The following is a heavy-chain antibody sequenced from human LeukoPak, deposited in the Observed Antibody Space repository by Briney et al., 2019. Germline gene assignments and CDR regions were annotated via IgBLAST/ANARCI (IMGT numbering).Heavy chain of an antibody. CDR3: ARDDYGDYSFDY. Sequence: SETLSLTCTVSGGSISSGDYYWSWIRQPPGTGLEWIGYIYYSGSTYYNPSLKSRVTISVDTSKNQFSLKLSSVTAADTAVYYCARDDYGDYSFDYWGQGTLVTVSS. J-gene: IGHJ4*02. D-gene: IGHD4-17*01. CDR2: IYYSGST. V-gene: IGHV4-30-4*02. CDR1: GGSISSGDYY.